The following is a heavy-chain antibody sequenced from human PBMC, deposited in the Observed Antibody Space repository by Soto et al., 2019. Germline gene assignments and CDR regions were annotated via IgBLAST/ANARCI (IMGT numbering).Heavy chain of an antibody. V-gene: IGHV3-48*01. J-gene: IGHJ4*02. CDR1: GFTFSSFS. CDR2: ISSSSSTI. Sequence: VGSLRLSCAAAGFTFSSFSMNWVRQAPGKGLEWVSYISSSSSTIYYADSVRGRFTISRDNAKNSLYLQMNSLRAEDTAVYYCARDPYGSGSYLDFDYWGQGTLVTVSS. CDR3: ARDPYGSGSYLDFDY. D-gene: IGHD3-10*01.